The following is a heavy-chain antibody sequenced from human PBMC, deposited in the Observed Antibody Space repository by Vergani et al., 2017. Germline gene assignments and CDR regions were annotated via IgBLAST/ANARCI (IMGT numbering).Heavy chain of an antibody. J-gene: IGHJ3*02. D-gene: IGHD1-1*01. Sequence: QVVESGGGLVQPGGSLRLSCAASGFIFSDHYMDLVRQAPGKGLEWVGRIRNKANDYTTQYAASVKGRFTISRDDSKSYLYLQMNSLQTEDTALYYCVRVKGSNWNDHLYDIWGQGTLVTVSS. V-gene: IGHV3-72*01. CDR2: IRNKANDYTT. CDR3: VRVKGSNWNDHLYDI. CDR1: GFIFSDHY.